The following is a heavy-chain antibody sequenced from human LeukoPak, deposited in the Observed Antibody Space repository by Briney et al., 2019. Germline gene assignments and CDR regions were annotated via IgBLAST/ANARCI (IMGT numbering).Heavy chain of an antibody. CDR2: ISGSGGST. D-gene: IGHD3-22*01. CDR1: GFTFSTYA. Sequence: GGSLRLSCAASGFTFSTYAMTWVRQAPGKGLECVSAISGSGGSTYFADSVKGRFTVSRDNSKNTLYLQMNSLRAEDTAVYYCAKGFYYDSSGYCAKGYYFDHWGQGTLVTVSS. J-gene: IGHJ4*02. V-gene: IGHV3-23*01. CDR3: AKGFYYDSSGYCAKGYYFDH.